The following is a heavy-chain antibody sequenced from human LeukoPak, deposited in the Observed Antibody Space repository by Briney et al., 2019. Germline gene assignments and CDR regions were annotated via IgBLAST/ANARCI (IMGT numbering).Heavy chain of an antibody. CDR1: GFIFSSYS. Sequence: GGSLRLSCAASGFIFSSYSMNWVRHAPGKGLEWVSSIISTSTYIHYADSLKGRFTISRDNARNSLYLQINSLRVEDTAVYYCARVQRGEMATFDYWGQGTLVTVSS. D-gene: IGHD5-24*01. J-gene: IGHJ4*02. CDR3: ARVQRGEMATFDY. CDR2: IISTSTYI. V-gene: IGHV3-21*01.